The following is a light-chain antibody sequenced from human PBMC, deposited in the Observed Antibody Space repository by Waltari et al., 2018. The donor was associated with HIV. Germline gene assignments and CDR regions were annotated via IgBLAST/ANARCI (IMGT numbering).Light chain of an antibody. CDR3: AAWDDSLNGLV. CDR1: SSNTGSNT. CDR2: SNM. Sequence: QSVLTQPPSASGTPGQRVTISCSGSSSNTGSNTVNWYQQLPRTAPKLLVYSNMQRPSGVPDRFSCSKSGTSASRAISGLQSEDEADYYCAAWDDSLNGLVFGTGTKVTVL. J-gene: IGLJ1*01. V-gene: IGLV1-44*01.